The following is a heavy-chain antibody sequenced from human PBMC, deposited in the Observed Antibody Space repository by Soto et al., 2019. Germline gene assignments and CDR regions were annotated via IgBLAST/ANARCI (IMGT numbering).Heavy chain of an antibody. CDR3: ARATTVTTSWFDP. V-gene: IGHV1-2*04. D-gene: IGHD4-17*01. J-gene: IGHJ5*02. CDR1: GYTFTGYD. Sequence: GASVKVSCKASGYTFTGYDMHWVRQAPGQGLEWMGWINPNSGGTNYAQKFQGWVTMTRDTSISTAYMELSRLRSDDTAVYYCARATTVTTSWFDPWGQGTLVTVSS. CDR2: INPNSGGT.